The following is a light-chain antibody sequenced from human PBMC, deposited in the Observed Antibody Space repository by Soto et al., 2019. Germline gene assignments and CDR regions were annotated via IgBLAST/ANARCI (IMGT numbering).Light chain of an antibody. CDR1: QGVSNY. Sequence: DIQLTQSPSFLSASVGDRVTITCRASQGVSNYLAWYQQNPGTVPKLLIYAASTLQSGVPSRVSGSGSGAEFTLTISSLQPEDFATYYCQQFKSFPITFGGGTRVEI. J-gene: IGKJ4*01. V-gene: IGKV1-9*01. CDR2: AAS. CDR3: QQFKSFPIT.